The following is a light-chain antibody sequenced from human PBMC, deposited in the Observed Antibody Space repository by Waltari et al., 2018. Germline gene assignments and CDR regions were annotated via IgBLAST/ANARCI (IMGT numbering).Light chain of an antibody. CDR1: NSNIGNNP. Sequence: QSVLSQSPSASATPGPRVALSCSGGNSNIGNNPVNWYYHLPGTAPKLLIYSNDQRPSGVPDRFSGSKSGTSASLAISGLQSGDEGDYYCASWDDTLGGILFGGGTRLTVL. V-gene: IGLV1-44*01. CDR3: ASWDDTLGGIL. CDR2: SND. J-gene: IGLJ3*02.